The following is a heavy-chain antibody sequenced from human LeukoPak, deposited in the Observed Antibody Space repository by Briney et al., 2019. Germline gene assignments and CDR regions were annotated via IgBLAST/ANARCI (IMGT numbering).Heavy chain of an antibody. V-gene: IGHV4-39*01. J-gene: IGHJ6*03. CDR2: IYYSGTT. D-gene: IGHD1-14*01. Sequence: SETLSLTCSVSGGSISSSTYYWGWIRQPPGKGLEWIGDIYYSGTTQYNPSLKSRVTISVDTSSNQFSLKVNSVTAADTAVYYCARGNRGYQHYLNYMDVWGKGTTVTVSS. CDR1: GGSISSSTYY. CDR3: ARGNRGYQHYLNYMDV.